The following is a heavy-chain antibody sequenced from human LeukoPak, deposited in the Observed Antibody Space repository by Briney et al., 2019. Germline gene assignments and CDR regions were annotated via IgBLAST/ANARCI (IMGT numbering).Heavy chain of an antibody. D-gene: IGHD6-13*01. CDR1: GFTFSSYD. J-gene: IGHJ4*02. Sequence: GGSLRLSCAASGFTFSSYDIHWVRQAPGKGLEWVAFIRYDGSNKYYADSVRGRFTISRDNSKNTLYLQMNSLRAEDTAVYYCARVGGRIAAAGTPHYWGQGTLVTVSS. V-gene: IGHV3-30*02. CDR2: IRYDGSNK. CDR3: ARVGGRIAAAGTPHY.